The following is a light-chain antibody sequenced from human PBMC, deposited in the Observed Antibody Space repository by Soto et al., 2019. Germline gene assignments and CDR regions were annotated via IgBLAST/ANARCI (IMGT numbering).Light chain of an antibody. CDR3: QQYDTSPMYT. V-gene: IGKV3-20*01. CDR2: GAS. J-gene: IGKJ2*01. CDR1: QNISSRY. Sequence: EIVLTQSPGTLSLSPGERATLSCRASQNISSRYLAWYQQKPSQAPRLLISGASSRATGIPDRFSGSGSGTDFTLTISRLEPEDFAVYYCQQYDTSPMYTFGQGTKLEIK.